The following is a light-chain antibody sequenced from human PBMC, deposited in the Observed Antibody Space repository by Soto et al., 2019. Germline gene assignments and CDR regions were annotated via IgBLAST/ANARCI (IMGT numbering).Light chain of an antibody. CDR3: QSYDSSLSGSV. V-gene: IGLV1-40*01. J-gene: IGLJ2*01. Sequence: QSVLTQPPSVSGAPGQRVIISCAGSSSNIGAGYDVHWYQQLPGTAPKLLIYGNKNRPSGVPDRISGSKSATSASLAITGLQAEDEGDYYCQSYDSSLSGSVFGGGTKLTVL. CDR2: GNK. CDR1: SSNIGAGYD.